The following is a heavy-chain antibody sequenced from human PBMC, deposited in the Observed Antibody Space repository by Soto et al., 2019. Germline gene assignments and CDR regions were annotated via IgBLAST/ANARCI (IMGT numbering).Heavy chain of an antibody. D-gene: IGHD5-12*01. V-gene: IGHV5-51*01. CDR1: GYSFTSYW. J-gene: IGHJ3*02. CDR3: ATSRDIPMDAFDI. CDR2: IYPGDSDT. Sequence: GESLKISCKGSGYSFTSYWIGWVRQMPGKGLEWMGIIYPGDSDTRYSPSFQGQVTISADKSISTAYLLWSSLKASDTAMYYCATSRDIPMDAFDIWGQGTMVTVSS.